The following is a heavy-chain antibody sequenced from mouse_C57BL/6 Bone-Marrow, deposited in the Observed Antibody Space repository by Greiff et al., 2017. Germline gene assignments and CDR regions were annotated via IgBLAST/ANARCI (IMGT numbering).Heavy chain of an antibody. CDR1: GFTFSDFY. Sequence: EVMLVESGGGLVQSGRSLRLSCATSGFTFSDFYMEWVRQAPGKGLEWIAASRNKANDYTTEYSASVKGRFIVSRDTSQSILDLQMNSLRAEDTAIYYCARDPFPAGMDYWGQGTSVTVSA. V-gene: IGHV7-1*01. J-gene: IGHJ4*01. CDR3: ARDPFPAGMDY. CDR2: SRNKANDYTT.